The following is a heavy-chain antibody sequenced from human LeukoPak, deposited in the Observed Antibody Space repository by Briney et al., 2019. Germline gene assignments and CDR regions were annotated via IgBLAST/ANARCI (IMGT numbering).Heavy chain of an antibody. CDR3: AGGRQLWSRSPFDY. CDR1: GFTFSDYY. D-gene: IGHD5-18*01. V-gene: IGHV3-11*01. J-gene: IGHJ4*02. Sequence: PGGSLRLSCAASGFTFSDYYMSWIRQAPGKGLEWVSYISSSGSTIYYADSVKGRFTISRDNAKNSLYLQMNSLRAEDTAVYYCAGGRQLWSRSPFDYWGQGTLVTVSS. CDR2: ISSSGSTI.